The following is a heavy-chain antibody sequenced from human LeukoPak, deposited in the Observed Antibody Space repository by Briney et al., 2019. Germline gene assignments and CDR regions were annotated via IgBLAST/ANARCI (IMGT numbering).Heavy chain of an antibody. CDR2: IYYSGST. J-gene: IGHJ4*02. V-gene: IGHV4-39*01. D-gene: IGHD3-10*01. CDR1: GGSISSSSYY. CDR3: ARHRSNYYGSGIRFFDY. Sequence: SETLSLTCTGSGGSISSSSYYWGWIRQPPGKGLEWIGSIYYSGSTYYNPSLKSRVTISVGTSKNQFSLKLRSVTAADTAVYYCARHRSNYYGSGIRFFDYWGQGTLVTVSS.